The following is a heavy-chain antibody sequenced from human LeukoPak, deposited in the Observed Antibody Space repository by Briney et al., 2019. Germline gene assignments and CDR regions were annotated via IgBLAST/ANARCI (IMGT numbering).Heavy chain of an antibody. V-gene: IGHV1-2*02. D-gene: IGHD3-10*01. J-gene: IGHJ4*02. CDR2: INPNSGGT. Sequence: GASVKVSCKASGYTFTGYYMHWVRQAPGQGLEWMGWINPNSGGTNYAQKFQGRVTMTRDTSISTAYMELSRLRADDTAVYYCERDQTGLLWFGELLQGEGLAYWGQGTLVTVPS. CDR3: ERDQTGLLWFGELLQGEGLAY. CDR1: GYTFTGYY.